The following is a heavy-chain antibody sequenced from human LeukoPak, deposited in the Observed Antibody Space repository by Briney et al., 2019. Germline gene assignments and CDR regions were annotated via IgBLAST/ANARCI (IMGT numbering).Heavy chain of an antibody. V-gene: IGHV5-51*01. D-gene: IGHD6-13*01. CDR3: ARQGAAGKYYYYYMDV. CDR2: IYPDDSNT. CDR1: GYNFPIYW. Sequence: GESLKISCQGSGYNFPIYWIGWVRQMPGQGLEWMGIIYPDDSNTIYGPSFQGQVTISADKSINTSYLEWSSLKASDTAIYYCARQGAAGKYYYYYMDVWGKGTTVTVSS. J-gene: IGHJ6*03.